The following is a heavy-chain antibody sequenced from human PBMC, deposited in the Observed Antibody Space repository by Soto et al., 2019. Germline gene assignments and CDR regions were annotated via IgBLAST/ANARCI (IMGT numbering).Heavy chain of an antibody. Sequence: SETLSLTCTVSGGSISSSSYYWGWIRQPPGKGLEWIGSNYYSGSTYYNPSLKSRVTISVDTSKNQFSLKLSSVTAADTAVYYCARSHYCGGDCFSRVDYWGQGTLVTVSS. CDR1: GGSISSSSYY. CDR2: NYYSGST. J-gene: IGHJ4*02. CDR3: ARSHYCGGDCFSRVDY. D-gene: IGHD2-21*02. V-gene: IGHV4-39*01.